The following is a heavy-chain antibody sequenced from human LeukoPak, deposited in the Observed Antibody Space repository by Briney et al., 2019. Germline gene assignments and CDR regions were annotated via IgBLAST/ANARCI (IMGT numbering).Heavy chain of an antibody. Sequence: SETLSLTCTVSGGSISSYYWSWIRQPPGKGLEWIGYIYYIGSSDYNPSLKSRVTISVDTSKNQFSLKVRSATAADTAVYYCARDGLYSSSWYLDYWGQGTLVTVSS. V-gene: IGHV4-59*12. CDR2: IYYIGSS. CDR3: ARDGLYSSSWYLDY. CDR1: GGSISSYY. D-gene: IGHD6-13*01. J-gene: IGHJ4*02.